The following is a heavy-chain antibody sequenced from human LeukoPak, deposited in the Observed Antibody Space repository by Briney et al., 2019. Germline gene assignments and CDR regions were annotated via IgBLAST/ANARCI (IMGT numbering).Heavy chain of an antibody. CDR3: TRDLLEFGDYGGNLSDY. CDR1: GFTFSGSA. CDR2: IRSKANSYAT. V-gene: IGHV3-73*01. Sequence: GGPLKLSCAASGFTFSGSAMHWVRQASGKGLEWVGRIRSKANSYATAYAASVKGRFTISRDDSKNTAYLQMNSLKTEDTAVYYCTRDLLEFGDYGGNLSDYWGQGTLVTVSS. D-gene: IGHD4-23*01. J-gene: IGHJ4*02.